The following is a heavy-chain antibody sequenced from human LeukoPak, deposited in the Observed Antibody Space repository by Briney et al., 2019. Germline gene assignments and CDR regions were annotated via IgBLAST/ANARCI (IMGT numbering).Heavy chain of an antibody. D-gene: IGHD3-10*01. Sequence: PSETLSLTCTVSGGSLNSSGYYWGWIRQPPGKGLEWIGSHYYSGSTYYNPSLKSRVTISVNTSKNQFSLKLNSVTAADTAVYYCARVRGQNEPSWDFDSWGQGTLVTVSP. CDR3: ARVRGQNEPSWDFDS. J-gene: IGHJ4*02. CDR2: HYYSGST. CDR1: GGSLNSSGYY. V-gene: IGHV4-39*01.